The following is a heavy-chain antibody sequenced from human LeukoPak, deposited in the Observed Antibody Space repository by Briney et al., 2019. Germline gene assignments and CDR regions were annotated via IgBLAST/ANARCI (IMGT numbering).Heavy chain of an antibody. Sequence: ASVKVSCKASGGTFSSYAISWVRQAPGQRLEWMGWINAGNGNTKYSQKFQGRVTITRDTSASTAYMELSSLRSEDTAVYYCARDDYDSSGYSIYYYYYGMDVWGQGTTVTVSS. CDR3: ARDDYDSSGYSIYYYYYGMDV. CDR2: INAGNGNT. CDR1: GGTFSSYA. V-gene: IGHV1-3*01. J-gene: IGHJ6*02. D-gene: IGHD3-22*01.